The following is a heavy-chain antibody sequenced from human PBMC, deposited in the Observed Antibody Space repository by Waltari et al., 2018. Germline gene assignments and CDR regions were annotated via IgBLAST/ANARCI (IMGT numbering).Heavy chain of an antibody. CDR2: FDPEDGEK. Sequence: QVQLVQSGAEVKKPGASVKVSCKVSGYTLTELSRHWVRQAPGKGLEWMGGFDPEDGEKNYAQKFQGKVTMTEDTSTDTAYMELSSLRSEDTAVYYCATPAVAGNRGGDYYFDYWGQGTLVTVSS. J-gene: IGHJ4*02. CDR1: GYTLTELS. V-gene: IGHV1-24*01. D-gene: IGHD6-19*01. CDR3: ATPAVAGNRGGDYYFDY.